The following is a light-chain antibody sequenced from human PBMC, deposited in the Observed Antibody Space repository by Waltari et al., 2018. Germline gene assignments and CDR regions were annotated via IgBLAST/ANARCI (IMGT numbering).Light chain of an antibody. CDR1: QSVTRY. Sequence: EIVLTQSPATLSLSPGERATLSCRASQSVTRYLAWYQHKPGQAPRLLIYDASNRATGIPARFSGSGSGTDFTLTISSLEPEDFVVYYCQQRSNWQGTFGQGTKVEIK. CDR3: QQRSNWQGT. J-gene: IGKJ1*01. V-gene: IGKV3-11*01. CDR2: DAS.